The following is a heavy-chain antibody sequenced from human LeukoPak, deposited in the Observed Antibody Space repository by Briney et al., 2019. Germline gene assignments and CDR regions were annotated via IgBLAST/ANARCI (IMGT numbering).Heavy chain of an antibody. D-gene: IGHD4-23*01. V-gene: IGHV4-39*02. Sequence: HSETLSLTCIVSGGSISSISSNNYHWGWIRQPPGKGLEWIGSIYYSGSTYYNPSLKSRVTISVDTSKNQFSLKLSSVTAADTALYYCAREMGVVTAHGIDVWGQGTTVTVSS. J-gene: IGHJ6*02. CDR3: AREMGVVTAHGIDV. CDR1: GGSISSISSNNYH. CDR2: IYYSGST.